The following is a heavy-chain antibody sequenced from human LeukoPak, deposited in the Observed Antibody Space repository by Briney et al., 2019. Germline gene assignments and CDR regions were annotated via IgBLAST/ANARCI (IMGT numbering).Heavy chain of an antibody. J-gene: IGHJ4*02. CDR2: IKQDGSVK. D-gene: IGHD3-10*01. CDR3: AKKPFGELFDY. V-gene: IGHV3-7*03. CDR1: GFTFSTYW. Sequence: GGSLRLSCAASGFTFSTYWMSWVRQAPGKGLEWVANIKQDGSVKYYVDSVKDRFTISRDNAKNSLYLQMNSLRAEDTAVYYCAKKPFGELFDYWGQGTLVTVSS.